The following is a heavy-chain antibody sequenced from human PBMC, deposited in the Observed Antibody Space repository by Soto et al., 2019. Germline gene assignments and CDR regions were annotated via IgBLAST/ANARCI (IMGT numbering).Heavy chain of an antibody. CDR2: IYYSGST. CDR1: GGSISSYY. J-gene: IGHJ4*02. Sequence: SETLSLTCTVAGGSISSYYWSWIRQPPGKGLEWIGYIYYSGSTNYNPSLKSRVTISVDTSKNQFSLKLSSVTAADTAVYYCARRYGDCFDYWGQGTLVTSPQ. CDR3: ARRYGDCFDY. D-gene: IGHD4-17*01. V-gene: IGHV4-59*08.